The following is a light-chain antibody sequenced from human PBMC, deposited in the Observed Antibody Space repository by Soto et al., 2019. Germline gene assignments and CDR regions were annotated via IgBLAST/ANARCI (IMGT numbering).Light chain of an antibody. J-gene: IGKJ1*01. Sequence: DIQMTQSPSTLSASVGDRVTITCRASQSISSWLAWYQQKPGKAPNLLIYKASSLQSGAPSRFSGSGSGTEFTLTISSLQPDDCGTYYCQQYNDKWTFGQGTKVDIK. CDR1: QSISSW. V-gene: IGKV1-5*03. CDR2: KAS. CDR3: QQYNDKWT.